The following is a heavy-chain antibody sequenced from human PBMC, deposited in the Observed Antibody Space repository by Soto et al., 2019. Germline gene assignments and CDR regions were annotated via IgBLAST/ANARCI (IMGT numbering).Heavy chain of an antibody. D-gene: IGHD2-21*02. V-gene: IGHV1-69*13. J-gene: IGHJ6*02. CDR2: IIPIFGTA. CDR1: GGTFSSYA. Sequence: WASVKVSCKASGGTFSSYAISWVRQAPGQGLEWMGGIIPIFGTANYAQKFQGRVTITADESTSTAYMELSSLRSEDTAVYYCARDIAVVTASGGAYYYYGMDVWGQGTTVTVSS. CDR3: ARDIAVVTASGGAYYYYGMDV.